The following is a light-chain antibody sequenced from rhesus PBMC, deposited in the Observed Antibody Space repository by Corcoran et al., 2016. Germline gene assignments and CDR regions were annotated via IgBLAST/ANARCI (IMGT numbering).Light chain of an antibody. CDR3: QQSSNLWT. Sequence: ETVVTQSPATLSLSPGERATLSCRASQSVGSYLAWYQQKPGQAPRLLIYGASSRATCIPDRFSGSGYWTDFTLTISSLEPEDVGVYYCQQSSNLWTFGQGTKVEIK. CDR2: GAS. J-gene: IGKJ1*01. V-gene: IGKV3-24*04. CDR1: QSVGSY.